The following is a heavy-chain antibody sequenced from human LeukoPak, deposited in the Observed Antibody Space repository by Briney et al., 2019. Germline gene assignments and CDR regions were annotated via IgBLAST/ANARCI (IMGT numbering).Heavy chain of an antibody. V-gene: IGHV4-59*13. D-gene: IGHD1-26*01. CDR3: ARDGESGSPFDY. Sequence: SETLSLTCTVSGGSISSYYWSWIRQPPGKGLEWIGYIYYSGSTNYNPSLKSRVTISVDMSKNQFSLKLSSVTAGDTAVYYCARDGESGSPFDYWGQGTLVTVSS. CDR1: GGSISSYY. CDR2: IYYSGST. J-gene: IGHJ4*02.